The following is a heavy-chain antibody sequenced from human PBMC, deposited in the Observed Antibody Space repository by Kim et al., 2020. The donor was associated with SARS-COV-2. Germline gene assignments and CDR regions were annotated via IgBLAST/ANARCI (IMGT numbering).Heavy chain of an antibody. V-gene: IGHV3-48*03. CDR3: VSLGWELQYYYGMDV. CDR1: GFPFSSYE. J-gene: IGHJ6*02. D-gene: IGHD1-26*01. CDR2: ISSSGSNI. Sequence: GGSLRLSCAASGFPFSSYEMNWVRQAPGKGPEWVSYISSSGSNIQYGDSVKGRFTISRDNAKSSLYLQMNSLRAEDTAVYYCVSLGWELQYYYGMDVWGQGTTVTVSS.